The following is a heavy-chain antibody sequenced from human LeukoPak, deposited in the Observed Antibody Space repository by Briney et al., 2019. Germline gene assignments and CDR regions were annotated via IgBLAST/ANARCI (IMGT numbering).Heavy chain of an antibody. V-gene: IGHV4-4*09. D-gene: IGHD4-23*01. Sequence: SETLSLTCTVSGGSISSYYWSWIRQPPGKGLEWIGYIYTSGSTNYNPSLKSRVTISVDTSKNQFSLKLCSVTAADTAVYYCARGYGGNSGLYFDYWGQGTLVTVSS. J-gene: IGHJ4*02. CDR3: ARGYGGNSGLYFDY. CDR1: GGSISSYY. CDR2: IYTSGST.